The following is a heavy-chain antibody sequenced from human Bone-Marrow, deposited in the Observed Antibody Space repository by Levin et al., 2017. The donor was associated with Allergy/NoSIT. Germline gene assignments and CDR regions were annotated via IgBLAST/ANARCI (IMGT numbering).Heavy chain of an antibody. Sequence: GESLKISCEGSGFIFSGFGMNWVRQAPGKGLEWVSSISSGGNYIYYADSVKGRFTISRDNAKNSLYLQMNSLRADDAAVYYCARDSRGYFDSGGYWGNDYWGQGTLVTVSS. CDR2: ISSGGNYI. J-gene: IGHJ4*02. CDR3: ARDSRGYFDSGGYWGNDY. CDR1: GFIFSGFG. V-gene: IGHV3-21*01. D-gene: IGHD3-22*01.